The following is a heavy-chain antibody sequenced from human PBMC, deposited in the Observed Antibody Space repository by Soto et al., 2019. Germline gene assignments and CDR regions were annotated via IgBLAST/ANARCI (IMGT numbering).Heavy chain of an antibody. CDR3: ARHHISPGWFDP. Sequence: QVQLQESGPGMVKPSETLSLSCSVSEDSISSYYWSWIRQSPGKGLEWIGYIYTIGSTNYNPSLKSRVTISVDTSKNQFSLNLSSVTAADTAVYYCARHHISPGWFDPWGQGTLVTVSS. CDR1: EDSISSYY. CDR2: IYTIGST. V-gene: IGHV4-59*01. J-gene: IGHJ5*02. D-gene: IGHD2-21*01.